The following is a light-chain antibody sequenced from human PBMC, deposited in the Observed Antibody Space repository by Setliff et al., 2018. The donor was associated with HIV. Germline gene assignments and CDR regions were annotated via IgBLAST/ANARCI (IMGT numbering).Light chain of an antibody. CDR1: NSDVGVYDY. Sequence: QSVLTQPASVSGSLGQSIIISCTGTNSDVGVYDYVSWYQQYPGKAPKLIIYDVSNRPSGVSNRFPGSKSDITASLTISGLQTEDEADYYCNSYTNKKTYVFGTGTKVTVL. CDR3: NSYTNKKTYV. V-gene: IGLV2-14*01. CDR2: DVS. J-gene: IGLJ1*01.